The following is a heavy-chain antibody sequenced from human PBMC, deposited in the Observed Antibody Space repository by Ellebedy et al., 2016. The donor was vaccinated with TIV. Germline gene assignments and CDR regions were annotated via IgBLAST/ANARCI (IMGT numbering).Heavy chain of an antibody. CDR3: ATDGSYGDYLFPQHAFVF. V-gene: IGHV3-48*04. CDR1: GFTFTPYS. Sequence: GESLKISCTASGFTFTPYSMNWVRQAPGKGLEWVSYISGSSLTLYYADSVKGRFSISRDNAKNSLYLQMNSLRVEDTALYYCATDGSYGDYLFPQHAFVFWGQGTMVTVSS. J-gene: IGHJ3*01. CDR2: ISGSSLTL. D-gene: IGHD4-17*01.